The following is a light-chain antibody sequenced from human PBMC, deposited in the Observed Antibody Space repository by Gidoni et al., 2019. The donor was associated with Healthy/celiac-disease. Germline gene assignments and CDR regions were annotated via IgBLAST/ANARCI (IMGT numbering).Light chain of an antibody. V-gene: IGKV1-33*01. CDR2: DAS. Sequence: DIQMTQSPSSLSASVGDRVTITCQASQDISNYLNWYQQKPGKAPKLLIYDASNWETGVPSRFSGSGSETDFTFTISSLQTEDIATYYCQQYDNLPAFGGGTKVEIK. J-gene: IGKJ4*01. CDR3: QQYDNLPA. CDR1: QDISNY.